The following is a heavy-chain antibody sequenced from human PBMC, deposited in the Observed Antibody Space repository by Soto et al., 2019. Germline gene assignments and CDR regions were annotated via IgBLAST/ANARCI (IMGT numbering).Heavy chain of an antibody. CDR3: VRDYDSSGYNSDY. CDR2: INSEGTGT. J-gene: IGHJ4*02. Sequence: GSLRLSFASSGVTFSSCWMHWVLQVPGKGLVRVSRINSEGTGTIYADSVKGRFTISRDNAKNTLYLQMNSLRAEDTAVYYCVRDYDSSGYNSDYWGQGTPVTVSS. D-gene: IGHD3-22*01. V-gene: IGHV3-74*01. CDR1: GVTFSSCW.